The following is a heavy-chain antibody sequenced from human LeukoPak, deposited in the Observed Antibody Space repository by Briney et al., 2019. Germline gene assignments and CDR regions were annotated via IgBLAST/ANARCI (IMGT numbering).Heavy chain of an antibody. CDR1: GLTFSNAW. CDR3: TRPPPRYNWFDP. V-gene: IGHV3-73*01. CDR2: IRSKANSYAT. Sequence: GGSLRLSCAASGLTFSNAWMSWVRQASGKGLEWVGRIRSKANSYATAYAASVKGRFTISRDDSKNTAYLQMNSLKTEDTAVYYCTRPPPRYNWFDPWGQGTLVTVSS. J-gene: IGHJ5*02.